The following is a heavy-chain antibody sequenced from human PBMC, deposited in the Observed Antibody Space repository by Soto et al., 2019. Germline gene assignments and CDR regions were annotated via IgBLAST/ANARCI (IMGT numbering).Heavy chain of an antibody. CDR1: GGSISSYY. Sequence: SDTLSLTFTVSGGSISSYYWSWIRQPPGKGLEWIGYIYYSGSTYYNPSLKSRVTISVDTSKNQFSLKLSSVTAADTAVYYCARAPLHPNYWGQGTLVTVS. D-gene: IGHD4-4*01. CDR3: ARAPLHPNY. J-gene: IGHJ4*02. CDR2: IYYSGST. V-gene: IGHV4-59*12.